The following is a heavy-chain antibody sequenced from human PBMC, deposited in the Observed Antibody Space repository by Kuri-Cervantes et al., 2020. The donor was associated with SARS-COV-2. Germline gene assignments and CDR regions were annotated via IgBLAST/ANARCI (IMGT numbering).Heavy chain of an antibody. CDR2: IFYSGTT. Sequence: ESLKISCTVSGASISSSSYYWGWIRQPPGKGLEWIGGIFYSGTTYYNPSLKSLVTISVDTSKNQFSLKLSSVTAADTAVYYCARVSPEGDWFDPWGQGTLVTVTS. D-gene: IGHD3-16*01. CDR1: GASISSSSYY. CDR3: ARVSPEGDWFDP. V-gene: IGHV4-39*07. J-gene: IGHJ5*02.